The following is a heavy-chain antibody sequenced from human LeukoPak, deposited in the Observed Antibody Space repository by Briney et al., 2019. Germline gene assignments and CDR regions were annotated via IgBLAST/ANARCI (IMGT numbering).Heavy chain of an antibody. Sequence: GGSLRLSCAASGFTFSSYSMNWVRQAPGKGLEWVSSISSSSSYIYYADSVKGRFTISRDNAKNSLYLQMNSLRAEDTAVYYCARGYDFWSGYHYAPIPYYYYYYMDVWGKGTTVTVSS. J-gene: IGHJ6*03. CDR1: GFTFSSYS. CDR3: ARGYDFWSGYHYAPIPYYYYYYMDV. D-gene: IGHD3-3*01. V-gene: IGHV3-21*01. CDR2: ISSSSSYI.